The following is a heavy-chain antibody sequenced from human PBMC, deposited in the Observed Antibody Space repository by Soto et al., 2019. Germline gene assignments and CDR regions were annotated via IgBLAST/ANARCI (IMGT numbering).Heavy chain of an antibody. V-gene: IGHV3-23*01. D-gene: IGHD2-8*01. J-gene: IGHJ4*02. CDR1: GFTFSSYA. Sequence: EVQLLESGGGLVQPGGSLRLSCAASGFTFSSYAMSWVRQAPGKGLEWVSAISGSGGSTYYADSVKGRFTISRDNSKNTLYLQMNSLRAEDTAVYYCVKARGGKVYAIRYFDYWGQGTLVTVSS. CDR2: ISGSGGST. CDR3: VKARGGKVYAIRYFDY.